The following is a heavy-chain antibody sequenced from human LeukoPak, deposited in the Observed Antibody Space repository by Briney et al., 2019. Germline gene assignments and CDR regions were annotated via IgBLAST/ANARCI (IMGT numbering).Heavy chain of an antibody. CDR2: IIPIFVTP. CDR3: ERTGYSSGWATFDY. V-gene: IGHV1-69*06. D-gene: IGHD6-25*01. CDR1: GYTFTGYS. J-gene: IGHJ4*02. Sequence: ASVKVSCKASGYTFTGYSMHWVRQAPGQGLEWMVGIIPIFVTPNYAQKLQGRVTITADKSTSTAYMELRSMRSEDTAVYYCERTGYSSGWATFDYWGQGTLVTVSS.